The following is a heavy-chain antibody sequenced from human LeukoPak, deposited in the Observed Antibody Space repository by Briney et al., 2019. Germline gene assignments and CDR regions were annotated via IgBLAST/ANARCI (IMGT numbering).Heavy chain of an antibody. CDR3: ARVGDYALKD. J-gene: IGHJ4*02. D-gene: IGHD3-16*01. CDR2: MYTSGST. CDR1: GVSISSYY. V-gene: IGHV4-4*07. Sequence: PSETLSLTCTVSGVSISSYYWSWIRQPAGKGLEWIGLMYTSGSTNYNPSLKSRVTMSLDTSKNQFSLKLSSVTAADTAVYYCARVGDYALKDWGQGTLVTVSS.